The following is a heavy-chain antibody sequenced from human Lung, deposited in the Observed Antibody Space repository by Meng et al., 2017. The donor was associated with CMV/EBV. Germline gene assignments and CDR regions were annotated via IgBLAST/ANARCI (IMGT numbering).Heavy chain of an antibody. J-gene: IGHJ4*02. CDR2: KKQDATEA. Sequence: GXSXRLXCVASGFTFGHYWMSWVRRSPASGLEWVANKKQDATEARYADSTKARFTISRDNTRRAVSLRMNSLRVEDSAVYYCARVLCDYATCFNGLDFWGQGTXVTVSS. V-gene: IGHV3-7*01. D-gene: IGHD3-16*01. CDR1: GFTFGHYW. CDR3: ARVLCDYATCFNGLDF.